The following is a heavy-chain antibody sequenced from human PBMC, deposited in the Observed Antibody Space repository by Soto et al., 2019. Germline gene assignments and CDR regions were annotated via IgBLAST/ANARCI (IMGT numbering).Heavy chain of an antibody. CDR2: INAGNGNT. Sequence: ASVKVSCKASGYIFNNYAMHWVRQAPGQRPEWMGWINAGNGNTKYSEKFQGRITIARDTFASTVYLEVYSLRSEDTAVYFCARSRRYNDVLTPFDYWGKGILVTVSS. D-gene: IGHD3-9*01. CDR1: GYIFNNYA. V-gene: IGHV1-3*01. CDR3: ARSRRYNDVLTPFDY. J-gene: IGHJ4*02.